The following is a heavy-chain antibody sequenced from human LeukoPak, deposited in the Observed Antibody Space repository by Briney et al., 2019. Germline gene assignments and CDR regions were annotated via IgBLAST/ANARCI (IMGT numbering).Heavy chain of an antibody. CDR2: IRCKAYGGTT. Sequence: GGSLRLSWTASGFTFGDYAMSWVRQAPGKGLEWVGFIRCKAYGGTTEYAASVKGRLTISRDDSKSIAYLQMNSLKTEDTAVYYCIGYYDSSGYYVFDYWGQGTLVTVSS. J-gene: IGHJ4*02. D-gene: IGHD3-22*01. CDR3: IGYYDSSGYYVFDY. V-gene: IGHV3-49*04. CDR1: GFTFGDYA.